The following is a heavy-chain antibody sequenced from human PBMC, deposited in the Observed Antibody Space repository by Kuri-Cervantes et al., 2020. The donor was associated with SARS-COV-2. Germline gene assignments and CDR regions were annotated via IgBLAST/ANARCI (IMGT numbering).Heavy chain of an antibody. CDR2: IYTSGST. D-gene: IGHD1-26*01. CDR3: ARGGRGWELYWDLDY. CDR1: GGSISSYY. Sequence: SETLSLTCTVSGGSISSYYWSWIRQPAGKGLEWIGRIYTSGSTNYNPSLKSRVTISVDTSKNQFSLKLSSVTAADTAVYYCARGGRGWELYWDLDYWGQGTLVTVSS. J-gene: IGHJ4*02. V-gene: IGHV4-4*07.